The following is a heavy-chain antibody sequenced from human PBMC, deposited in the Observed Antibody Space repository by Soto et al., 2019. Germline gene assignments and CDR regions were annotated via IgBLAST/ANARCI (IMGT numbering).Heavy chain of an antibody. V-gene: IGHV3-64*01. CDR3: ARRARPDFYYMDV. CDR2: ISSNGVGT. D-gene: IGHD6-6*01. Sequence: EVQLAESGGGLAQPGGSLRLSCAASGFTLSGYAMDWVRQAPGKGLEYGSGISSNGVGTYYANSVQGRFTISRDNSKNTVYLKMGSLRPEDMAVYYCARRARPDFYYMDVWGKGTTVSVAS. CDR1: GFTLSGYA. J-gene: IGHJ6*03.